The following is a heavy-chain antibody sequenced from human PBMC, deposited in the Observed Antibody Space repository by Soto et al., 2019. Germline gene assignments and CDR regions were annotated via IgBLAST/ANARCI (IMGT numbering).Heavy chain of an antibody. Sequence: QVQLHQWVEGLLKPSETLSLTCAVYGGSFSGYYWSLIRQPPGKGLEWIGEINHSGSTNYNPSLKSRVTLSVASFMNQLSLTLSSVTAAATAVYYCAGEYCSGGSCYTSLRGPFAYWGQGTLVTVYS. V-gene: IGHV4-34*01. CDR1: GGSFSGYY. CDR3: AGEYCSGGSCYTSLRGPFAY. J-gene: IGHJ4*02. CDR2: INHSGST. D-gene: IGHD2-15*01.